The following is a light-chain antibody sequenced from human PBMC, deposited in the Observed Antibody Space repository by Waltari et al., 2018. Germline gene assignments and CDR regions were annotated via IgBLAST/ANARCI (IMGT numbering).Light chain of an antibody. CDR3: SSYAGSHTEV. J-gene: IGLJ1*01. Sequence: QSALTQPRSVSGSPGQSVTISCAGSSSNVGRYNYVSWYQLHPGKAPQLIIYDVSERPSGVPHRFSGSKAGNTASLTISGLQAEDEADYYCSSYAGSHTEVFGTGTEITVL. CDR2: DVS. V-gene: IGLV2-11*01. CDR1: SSNVGRYNY.